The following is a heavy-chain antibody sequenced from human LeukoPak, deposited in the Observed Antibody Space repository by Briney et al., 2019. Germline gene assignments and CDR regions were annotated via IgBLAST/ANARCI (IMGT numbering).Heavy chain of an antibody. V-gene: IGHV1-8*03. D-gene: IGHD6-6*01. Sequence: ASVKVSCKASGYTFTSYDINWMRQATGQGLEWMGWMNPNSGNTGYAQKFQGRVTITRNTSISTAYMELSGLRSEDTAVYYCAREGIAARAFGYWGQGTLVTVSS. CDR2: MNPNSGNT. CDR1: GYTFTSYD. CDR3: AREGIAARAFGY. J-gene: IGHJ4*02.